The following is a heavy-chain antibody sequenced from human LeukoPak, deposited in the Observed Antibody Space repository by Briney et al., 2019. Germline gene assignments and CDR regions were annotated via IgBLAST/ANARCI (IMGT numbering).Heavy chain of an antibody. D-gene: IGHD2-21*01. CDR1: GFTVGTNS. CDR3: ASAREYCGSAECYEYFHH. Sequence: GGSLRLSCAASGFTVGTNSMSWVRQSPGKGLEWVSVIYSGGSTYYADSVNGRFAISRDNSRNTLFLQMNSLRAEDTALYYCASAREYCGSAECYEYFHHWGQGTLVTVSS. V-gene: IGHV3-53*01. CDR2: IYSGGST. J-gene: IGHJ1*01.